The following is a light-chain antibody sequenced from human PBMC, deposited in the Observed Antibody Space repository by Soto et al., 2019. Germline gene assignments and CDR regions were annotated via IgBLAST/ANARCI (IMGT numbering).Light chain of an antibody. Sequence: DIQMTQPPSTLSASVGDRVTITCRASQSINSLLAWFQQKPGKAPEILIYKASSLESGVPSRFSGSGSGTEFTLTISSLQPDDFATYYCLQYYDYRTFGQGTKVDIK. CDR3: LQYYDYRT. J-gene: IGKJ1*01. CDR2: KAS. CDR1: QSINSL. V-gene: IGKV1-5*03.